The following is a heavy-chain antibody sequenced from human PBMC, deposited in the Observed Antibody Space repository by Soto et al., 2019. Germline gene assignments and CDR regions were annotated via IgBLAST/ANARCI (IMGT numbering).Heavy chain of an antibody. CDR1: GFTFSSYG. CDR3: AKVQGGILTGYYNDY. D-gene: IGHD3-9*01. J-gene: IGHJ4*02. Sequence: PGGSLRLSCAASGFTFSSYGMHWVRQAPGKGLEWVAVISYDGSNKYYADSVKGRFTISRDNSKNTLYLQMNSLRAEDTAVYYCAKVQGGILTGYYNDYWGQGTLVTVSS. CDR2: ISYDGSNK. V-gene: IGHV3-30*18.